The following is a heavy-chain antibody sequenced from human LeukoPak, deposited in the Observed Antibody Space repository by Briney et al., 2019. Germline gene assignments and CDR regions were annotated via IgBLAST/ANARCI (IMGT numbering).Heavy chain of an antibody. CDR2: IYYTGST. D-gene: IGHD3-16*01. V-gene: IGHV4-39*01. CDR3: ARRWGNIVGVTYEY. CDR1: GSSITSVSHY. Sequence: PSETLSLTCTISGSSITSVSHYWGWIRQPPGQGLEWIGDIYYTGSTYYSPSLRSRVTMSVHTSANQFSLRLNSVTAVDTAVYYCARRWGNIVGVTYEYWGQGTLVTVSS. J-gene: IGHJ4*02.